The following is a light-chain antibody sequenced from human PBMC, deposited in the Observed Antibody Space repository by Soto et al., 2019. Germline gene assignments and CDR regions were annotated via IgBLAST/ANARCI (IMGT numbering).Light chain of an antibody. CDR3: QQYETYSQT. J-gene: IGKJ1*01. Sequence: DIHMTQSPSTLSASVGDRVTITCRASQSISSWLAWYQQKPGKAPKLLIHKASSLESGVPSRFSGSGSGTEFTLTISSLQPDDLATYYCQQYETYSQTFGQGTKVEIK. CDR1: QSISSW. CDR2: KAS. V-gene: IGKV1-5*03.